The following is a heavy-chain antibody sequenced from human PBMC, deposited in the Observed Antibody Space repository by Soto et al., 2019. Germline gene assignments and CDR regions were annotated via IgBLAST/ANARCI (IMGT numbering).Heavy chain of an antibody. J-gene: IGHJ6*02. CDR2: ISSSSSYI. CDR3: ARGEDIVVVPAAKFYYYGMDV. D-gene: IGHD2-2*01. V-gene: IGHV3-21*01. Sequence: GGSLRLSCAASGFTFSSYSMNWVRQAPGKGLEWVSSISSSSSYIYYADSVKGRFTISRDNAKNSLYLQMNSLRAEDTAVYYCARGEDIVVVPAAKFYYYGMDVWGQGTTVTVSS. CDR1: GFTFSSYS.